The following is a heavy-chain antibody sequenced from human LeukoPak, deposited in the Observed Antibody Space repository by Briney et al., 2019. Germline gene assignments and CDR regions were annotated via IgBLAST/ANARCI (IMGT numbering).Heavy chain of an antibody. D-gene: IGHD3-10*01. J-gene: IGHJ6*02. CDR3: ATSIRPPGEGRGYITGYYYHGLDV. V-gene: IGHV1-69*01. CDR1: GGTFSSYA. CDR2: IIPIFGTA. Sequence: SVKVSCKASGGTFSSYAISWVRQAPGQGLEWMGGIIPIFGTANYAQKFQGRVTITADESTSTAYMELSSLRSEDTAVYYCATSIRPPGEGRGYITGYYYHGLDVWGQGTTVIVSS.